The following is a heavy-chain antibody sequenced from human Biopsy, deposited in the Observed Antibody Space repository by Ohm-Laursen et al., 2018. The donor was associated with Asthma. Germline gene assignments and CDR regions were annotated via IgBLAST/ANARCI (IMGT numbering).Heavy chain of an antibody. CDR3: AKDVFPGWELRRGPDY. CDR1: GFTFSNYG. CDR2: ISFDGSNK. D-gene: IGHD1-26*01. Sequence: SLRLSCAASGFTFSNYGMHWVRQAPGKGLAWVAVISFDGSNKNYTDSVKGRFTISRDNSRNTLHLQMNSLRAEDTAVYYCAKDVFPGWELRRGPDYWGQGTLVTVSS. J-gene: IGHJ4*02. V-gene: IGHV3-30*18.